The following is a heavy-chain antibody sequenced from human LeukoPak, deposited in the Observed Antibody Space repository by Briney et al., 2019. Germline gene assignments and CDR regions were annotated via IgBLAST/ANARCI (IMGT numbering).Heavy chain of an antibody. CDR1: GITFRDYG. J-gene: IGHJ4*02. CDR2: IRYDGSNK. Sequence: GSLRLSCAASGITFRDYGMHWVRQAPGKGLEWVAFIRYDGSNKYYADSVKGRFTISRDNSKYTLYLQMNSLRAEDTAVYYCAKGRGSSSSYTFDYWGQGTLVTVSS. V-gene: IGHV3-30*02. CDR3: AKGRGSSSSYTFDY. D-gene: IGHD2-2*01.